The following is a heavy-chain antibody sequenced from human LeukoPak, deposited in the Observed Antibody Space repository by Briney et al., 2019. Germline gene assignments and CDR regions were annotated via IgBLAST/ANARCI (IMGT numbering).Heavy chain of an antibody. CDR2: ISAYNGNT. D-gene: IGHD2-2*02. Sequence: GASVKVSCKASGYTFTSYGIGWVRQAPGQGLEWMGWISAYNGNTNYAQKLQGRVTMTTDTSTSTAYMELRSLRSDDTAVYYCARDTEGYCSSTSCYRDDAFDIWGQGTMVTVSS. CDR3: ARDTEGYCSSTSCYRDDAFDI. V-gene: IGHV1-18*01. J-gene: IGHJ3*02. CDR1: GYTFTSYG.